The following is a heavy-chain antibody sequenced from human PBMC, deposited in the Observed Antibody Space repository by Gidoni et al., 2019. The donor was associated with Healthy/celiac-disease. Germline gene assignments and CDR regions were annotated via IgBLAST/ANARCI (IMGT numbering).Heavy chain of an antibody. Sequence: QLQLSQSGAEVKKPGASVTVSCKSAGYTFTTYYMLWVRQAPGQGLDWMGRINASGGSTSYAQKFQGRVTMTRDTSTSTVYMELSSLRSEDTAVYYCARVVSNWFDPWGQGTLVTVSS. CDR1: GYTFTTYY. V-gene: IGHV1-46*01. CDR3: ARVVSNWFDP. CDR2: INASGGST. D-gene: IGHD2-15*01. J-gene: IGHJ5*02.